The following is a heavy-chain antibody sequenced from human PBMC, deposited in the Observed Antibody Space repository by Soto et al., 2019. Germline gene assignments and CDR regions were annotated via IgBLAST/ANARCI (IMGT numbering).Heavy chain of an antibody. CDR1: GGSFSGYY. J-gene: IGHJ6*03. Sequence: SETQSLTCAVYGGSFSGYYWSWIRQPPGKGLEWIGEINHSGSTNYNPSLKSRVTISVDTSKNQFSLKLSSVTAADTAVYYCARVSVNYYYYYMDVWGKGTTVTVSS. CDR2: INHSGST. CDR3: ARVSVNYYYYYMDV. V-gene: IGHV4-34*01. D-gene: IGHD4-4*01.